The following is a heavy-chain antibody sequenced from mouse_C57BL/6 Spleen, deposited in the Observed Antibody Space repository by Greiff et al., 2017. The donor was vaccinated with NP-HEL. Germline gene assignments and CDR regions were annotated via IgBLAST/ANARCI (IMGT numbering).Heavy chain of an antibody. Sequence: QVHVKQSGAELVRPGASVTLSCKASGYTFTDYEMHWVKQTPVHGLEWIGAIDPETGGTAYNQKFKGKAILTADTSSNTAYMQLSSLTTEDSAIYYCARYYGSSYRYFDVWGTGTTVTVSS. CDR3: ARYYGSSYRYFDV. J-gene: IGHJ1*03. D-gene: IGHD1-1*01. CDR2: IDPETGGT. V-gene: IGHV1-15*01. CDR1: GYTFTDYE.